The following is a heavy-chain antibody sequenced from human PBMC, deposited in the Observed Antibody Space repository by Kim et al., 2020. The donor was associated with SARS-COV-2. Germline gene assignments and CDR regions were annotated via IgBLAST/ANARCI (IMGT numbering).Heavy chain of an antibody. Sequence: DGSNKYYADSVKGRFTISRDNSKNTLYLQMNSLRAEDTAVYYCVAVTTGYWGQGTLVTVSS. CDR2: DGSNK. CDR3: VAVTTGY. V-gene: IGHV3-30*01. D-gene: IGHD4-17*01. J-gene: IGHJ4*02.